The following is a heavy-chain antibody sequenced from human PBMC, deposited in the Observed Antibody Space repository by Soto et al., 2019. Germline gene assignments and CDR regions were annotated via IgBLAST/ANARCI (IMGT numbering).Heavy chain of an antibody. J-gene: IGHJ4*02. V-gene: IGHV3-33*01. Sequence: GGSLRLSCETSGFSFSVYGMHWVRQAPGKGLEWVAVIWYDASKQFYAASVEGRFTISRDNSKAILYLRMNSLRAEDTAVYYCAAWAEGATEVHWGQGTLVTVSS. D-gene: IGHD2-15*01. CDR2: IWYDASKQ. CDR1: GFSFSVYG. CDR3: AAWAEGATEVH.